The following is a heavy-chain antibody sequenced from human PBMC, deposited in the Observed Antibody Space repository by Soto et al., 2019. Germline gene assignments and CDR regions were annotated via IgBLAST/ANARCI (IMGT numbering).Heavy chain of an antibody. CDR3: GTDTRDS. D-gene: IGHD3-3*01. CDR2: IKSKNDGETT. J-gene: IGHJ4*02. V-gene: IGHV3-15*07. Sequence: EVQLVESGGDLVKPGGSLRLSCAASGFTFYNAWLNWVRQAPGKGLEWVGRIKSKNDGETTDYAAPVKGRFTISRDDSINTLYLQMNSLKTDYTAVYYCGTDTRDSWGQGTLVTVSS. CDR1: GFTFYNAW.